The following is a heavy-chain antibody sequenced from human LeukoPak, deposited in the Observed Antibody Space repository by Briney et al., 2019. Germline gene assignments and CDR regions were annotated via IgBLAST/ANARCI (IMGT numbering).Heavy chain of an antibody. Sequence: GGSLRLSCAASGFTFSSYAMHWVRQAPGKGLEWVAVISYDGSNKYYADSVKGRSTISRDNAKNSLYLQMNSLRAEDTAVYYCARDYYGSGSGRAFDIWGQGTMVTVSS. CDR3: ARDYYGSGSGRAFDI. V-gene: IGHV3-30*04. CDR2: ISYDGSNK. J-gene: IGHJ3*02. D-gene: IGHD3-10*01. CDR1: GFTFSSYA.